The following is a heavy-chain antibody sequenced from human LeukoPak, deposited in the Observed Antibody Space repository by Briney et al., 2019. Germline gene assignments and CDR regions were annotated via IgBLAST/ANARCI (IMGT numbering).Heavy chain of an antibody. Sequence: GGSLRLSCAASGFTFDDYAMHWVRQAPGKGLGWVSGISWNSGSIGYADSVKGRFTISRDNAKNSLYLQMNSLRAEDTALYYCAKEGYNPLFGYWGQETLVTVSS. CDR1: GFTFDDYA. D-gene: IGHD5-24*01. V-gene: IGHV3-9*01. CDR2: ISWNSGSI. J-gene: IGHJ4*02. CDR3: AKEGYNPLFGY.